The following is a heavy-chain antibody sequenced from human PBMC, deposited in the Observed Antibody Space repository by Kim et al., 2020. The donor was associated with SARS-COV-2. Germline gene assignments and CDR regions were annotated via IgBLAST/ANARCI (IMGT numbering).Heavy chain of an antibody. CDR3: ARESRVTIFGVVAYYFDS. J-gene: IGHJ4*02. CDR2: IYSSGTT. Sequence: SETLSLTCNVSGGSISSYYWTWIRQPAGKGLEWIGRIYSSGTTNYNPSLRSRVTMSADTSKNQFSLKLNSVTAADTAMHYCARESRVTIFGVVAYYFDSWGQGTLAT. D-gene: IGHD3-3*01. CDR1: GGSISSYY. V-gene: IGHV4-4*07.